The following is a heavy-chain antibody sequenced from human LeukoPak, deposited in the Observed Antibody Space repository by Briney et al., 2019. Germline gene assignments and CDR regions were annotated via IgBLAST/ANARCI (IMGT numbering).Heavy chain of an antibody. CDR3: ARESIAVAGTTFDY. Sequence: SETLSLTCTVSGGSISSYYWSWIRQPAGKGLEWIGRIYTSGSTNYNPSLKSRVTISADTSKNQFSLKLSSVTAADTAVYYCARESIAVAGTTFDYWGQGTLVTVSS. CDR2: IYTSGST. D-gene: IGHD6-19*01. J-gene: IGHJ4*02. V-gene: IGHV4-4*07. CDR1: GGSISSYY.